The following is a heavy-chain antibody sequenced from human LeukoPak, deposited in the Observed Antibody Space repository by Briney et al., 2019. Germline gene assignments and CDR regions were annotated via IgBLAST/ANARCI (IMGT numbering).Heavy chain of an antibody. CDR1: GFTFSSYG. D-gene: IGHD2-21*02. CDR2: ISYDGSNK. Sequence: GGSLRLSCAASGFTFSSYGMHWVRQAPGKGLEWVAVISYDGSNKYYADSVKGRFTISRDNSKNTLYLQMNSLRAEDTAVYYCARGTYCGGDCLSNWGQGTLVTVSS. V-gene: IGHV3-30*03. J-gene: IGHJ4*02. CDR3: ARGTYCGGDCLSN.